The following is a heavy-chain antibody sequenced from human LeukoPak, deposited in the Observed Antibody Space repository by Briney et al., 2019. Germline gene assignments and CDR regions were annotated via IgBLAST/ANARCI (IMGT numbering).Heavy chain of an antibody. V-gene: IGHV4-38-2*02. J-gene: IGHJ6*03. CDR2: IYHSGST. CDR1: GYSISSGYY. D-gene: IGHD3-10*01. Sequence: PSETLSLTCTVSGYSISSGYYWGWIRPPPGKGLEWIGSIYHSGSTYYNPSLKRRVTISVDTSKNQFSLKLSSVTAADTAVYYCARGRYGSGSYRDNYYYYMDVWGKGTTVTVSS. CDR3: ARGRYGSGSYRDNYYYYMDV.